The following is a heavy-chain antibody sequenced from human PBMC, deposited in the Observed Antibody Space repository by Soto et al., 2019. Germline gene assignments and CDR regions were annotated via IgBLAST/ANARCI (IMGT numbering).Heavy chain of an antibody. CDR3: ARPVEMATISRSYLFY. Sequence: SVKVSCKASGGTFSNYAINWVREAPGQGLEWMGGIIPLFGAANYAQKFQGRVTITADESTSTAYLDLSSLRSEDTAVYYCARPVEMATISRSYLFYWGQGTLVTVSS. V-gene: IGHV1-69*13. CDR1: GGTFSNYA. D-gene: IGHD5-12*01. CDR2: IIPLFGAA. J-gene: IGHJ4*02.